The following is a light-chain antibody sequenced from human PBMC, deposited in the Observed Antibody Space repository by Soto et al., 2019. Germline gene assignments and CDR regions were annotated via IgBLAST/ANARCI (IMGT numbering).Light chain of an antibody. CDR2: GAS. Sequence: EIVMTQSPATLSLSPGERAALSCRASQGISSELAWYQQKPGQPPRLLIYGASTRATGVPARFTGSGSGSVFTLTISGLQSEDFAVYYCHQGHNWPLTFGQGTRLEI. CDR3: HQGHNWPLT. V-gene: IGKV3-15*01. CDR1: QGISSE. J-gene: IGKJ2*01.